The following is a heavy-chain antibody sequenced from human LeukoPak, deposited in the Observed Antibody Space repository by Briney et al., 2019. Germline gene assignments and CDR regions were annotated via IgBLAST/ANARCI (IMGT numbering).Heavy chain of an antibody. Sequence: GGSLRLSCVVSGFTFSSYGMHWVRQALGKGLEWVALIWYDGSNKYYADSVKGRFTISRDNSKNTLYLQMNSLRADDTAVYYCARDVFTTYDTGGGYFDYWGQGTLVTVSS. CDR3: ARDVFTTYDTGGGYFDY. CDR2: IWYDGSNK. V-gene: IGHV3-33*01. CDR1: GFTFSSYG. J-gene: IGHJ4*02. D-gene: IGHD3-22*01.